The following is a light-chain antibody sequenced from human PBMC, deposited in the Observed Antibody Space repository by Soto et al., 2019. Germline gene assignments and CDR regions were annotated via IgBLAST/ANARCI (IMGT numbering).Light chain of an antibody. J-gene: IGLJ3*02. V-gene: IGLV2-14*01. Sequence: QSVLTQPASVSGSPGQSITISCTGTSSDVGGYKYVSWYQHHPGKAPKLMIYDVSNRPSGVSNRFSGSKSGNTASLTISGLQTDDEADYYCSSYTGSSTWVFGGGTKLTVL. CDR1: SSDVGGYKY. CDR3: SSYTGSSTWV. CDR2: DVS.